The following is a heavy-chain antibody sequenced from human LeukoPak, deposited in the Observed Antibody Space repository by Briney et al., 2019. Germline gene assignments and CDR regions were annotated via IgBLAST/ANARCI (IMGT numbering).Heavy chain of an antibody. D-gene: IGHD3-10*01. CDR2: ISGSGGST. Sequence: GGSLRLSCAASGFTFSSYAMSWVRQAPGKGLEWVSAISGSGGSTYYADSVKGRFTISRDNSKNTLYLQMNSLRAEDTAVCYCAKGGYYYGSGRSYYFDYWGQGTLVTVSS. CDR1: GFTFSSYA. CDR3: AKGGYYYGSGRSYYFDY. V-gene: IGHV3-23*01. J-gene: IGHJ4*02.